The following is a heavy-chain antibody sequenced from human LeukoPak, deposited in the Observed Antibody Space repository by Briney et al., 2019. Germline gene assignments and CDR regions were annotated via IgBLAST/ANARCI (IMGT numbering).Heavy chain of an antibody. D-gene: IGHD2-2*01. J-gene: IGHJ5*02. CDR3: ARADCSSSTCYLRRSWFDP. CDR1: GVTISNYD. V-gene: IGHV3-21*01. CDR2: ISTSSRYI. Sequence: GGPLRLSCAASGVTISNYDMNWVRQAPGKGLEWVSSISTSSRYIYYKDSVRGRFTLSRDDAKNSLFLEMNSLRAEDTAVYYCARADCSSSTCYLRRSWFDPWGQGTLVSVSS.